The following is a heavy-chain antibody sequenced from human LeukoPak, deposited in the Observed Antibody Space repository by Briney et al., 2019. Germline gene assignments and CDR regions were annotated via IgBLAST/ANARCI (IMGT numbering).Heavy chain of an antibody. J-gene: IGHJ6*03. Sequence: SETLSLTCTVYGGSMDNYYWSWIRQPPGKGLEWIGYIFYSGGTNYNPSLKSRVTMSVDTSKDQFSLNLSSVTAADTAVYYCARDAGVTSDRDYYSMDVWGKGTTVTVSS. V-gene: IGHV4-59*01. CDR1: GGSMDNYY. CDR3: ARDAGVTSDRDYYSMDV. CDR2: IFYSGGT. D-gene: IGHD2-2*01.